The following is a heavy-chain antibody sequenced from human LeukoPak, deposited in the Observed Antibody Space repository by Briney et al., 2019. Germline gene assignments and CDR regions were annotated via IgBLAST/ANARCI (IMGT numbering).Heavy chain of an antibody. Sequence: ASVKVSCKASGYTFTSYYMHWVRQAPGQGLEWMGIINPSGGSTSYAQKFQGRVTMTRDMSTSTVYMELSSLRSGDTAVYYCARDRGLGAYCGGDCLGYMDVWGKGTTVTVSS. CDR3: ARDRGLGAYCGGDCLGYMDV. D-gene: IGHD2-21*02. CDR1: GYTFTSYY. J-gene: IGHJ6*03. CDR2: INPSGGST. V-gene: IGHV1-46*01.